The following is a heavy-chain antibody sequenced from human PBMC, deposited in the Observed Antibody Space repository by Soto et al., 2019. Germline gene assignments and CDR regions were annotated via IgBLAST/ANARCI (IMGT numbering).Heavy chain of an antibody. J-gene: IGHJ3*02. CDR2: MNPNSGNT. D-gene: IGHD2-2*01. CDR1: GYTFTSYD. Sequence: QVQLVQSGAEVKKPGASVKVSCKASGYTFTSYDINWARQATGQGLEWMGWMNPNSGNTGYAQKFQGRVTMTRNTSISTVYMELSSLRSEDTAVYYCARNVDIVVVPAAIRRGDDAFDIWGQGTMVTVSS. V-gene: IGHV1-8*01. CDR3: ARNVDIVVVPAAIRRGDDAFDI.